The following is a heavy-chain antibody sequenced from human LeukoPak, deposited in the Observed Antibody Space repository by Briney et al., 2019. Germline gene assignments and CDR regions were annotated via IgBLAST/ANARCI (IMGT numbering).Heavy chain of an antibody. J-gene: IGHJ5*02. CDR1: GFTFSSHA. Sequence: PGRSLRLSCSVSGFTFSSHAMHWVRQAPGKGLECVAYISYDGSFQYHADSVKGRFTISRDNSKDILYLQMNSLRVDDSATYYRVGGVGSRQMNSWGQGTLVTVSS. D-gene: IGHD1-26*01. V-gene: IGHV3-30-3*01. CDR3: VGGVGSRQMNS. CDR2: ISYDGSFQ.